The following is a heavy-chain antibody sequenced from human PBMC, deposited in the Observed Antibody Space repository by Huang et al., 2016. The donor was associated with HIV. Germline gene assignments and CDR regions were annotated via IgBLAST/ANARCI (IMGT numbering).Heavy chain of an antibody. V-gene: IGHV3-53*02. CDR3: AKIGGSDYYYYYYMDV. Sequence: EVQLVETGGGLIQPGGSLKLPCAASGFTASATYMSWVRQAPGKGLEWVSIVYSDGNTFYADSVKGRFIISRDNSKNTMYLQMTSLRAEDTAVYYCAKIGGSDYYYYYYMDVWGKGATVTVSS. CDR2: VYSDGNT. J-gene: IGHJ6*03. D-gene: IGHD3-16*01. CDR1: GFTASATY.